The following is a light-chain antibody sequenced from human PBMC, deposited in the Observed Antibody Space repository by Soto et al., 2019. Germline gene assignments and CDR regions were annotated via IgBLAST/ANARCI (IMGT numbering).Light chain of an antibody. Sequence: PGERGTLSCRASQSVDNNVAWYQQKPGQAPRLLIYDASSRATGIPDRFSGGGSGTDFTLTISNVEPEDFAVYYCQQRSDWPWTFGQGTKVDIK. V-gene: IGKV3-11*01. CDR3: QQRSDWPWT. J-gene: IGKJ1*01. CDR2: DAS. CDR1: QSVDNN.